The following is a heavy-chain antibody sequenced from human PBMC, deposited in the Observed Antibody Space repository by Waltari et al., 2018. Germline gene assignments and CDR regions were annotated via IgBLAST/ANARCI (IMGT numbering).Heavy chain of an antibody. J-gene: IGHJ4*02. CDR3: ARLHIAAAGPFDY. CDR2: IYPGDSDT. CDR1: GYSFTNYW. D-gene: IGHD6-13*01. V-gene: IGHV5-51*03. Sequence: EVQLVQSGAEVKEPGESLKIACKGSGYSFTNYWSGWVPQMPGKGLEWMGIIYPGDSDTRYSPSFQGQVTISADKSISTAYLQWSSLKASDTAMYYCARLHIAAAGPFDYWGQGTLVTVSS.